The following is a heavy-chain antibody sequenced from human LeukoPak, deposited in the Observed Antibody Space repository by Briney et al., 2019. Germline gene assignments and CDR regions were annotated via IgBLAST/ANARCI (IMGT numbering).Heavy chain of an antibody. Sequence: TGGSLRLSCVASGFTSSSYAMRWVRQAPGKGLGWVSAISGSGGSTYYADSVKGRFTISRDNSKNTLYLQMNSLRAEDTAVYYCAKSLRHSSSWYPSHFDYWGQGTLVTVSS. J-gene: IGHJ4*02. CDR3: AKSLRHSSSWYPSHFDY. CDR2: ISGSGGST. V-gene: IGHV3-23*01. D-gene: IGHD6-13*01. CDR1: GFTSSSYA.